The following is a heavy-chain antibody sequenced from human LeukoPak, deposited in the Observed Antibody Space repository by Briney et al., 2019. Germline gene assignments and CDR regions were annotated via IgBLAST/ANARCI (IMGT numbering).Heavy chain of an antibody. CDR3: ARDSRYCSGGSCYYMDV. CDR1: GFTFSSYA. CDR2: FSGSGGST. D-gene: IGHD2-15*01. V-gene: IGHV3-23*01. Sequence: GSLRLSCAASGFTFSSYAMSWVRQAPGKGLECISGFSGSGGSTYYADSVKGRFTISRDNSKNTLYLQMNSLRAEDTAVYYCARDSRYCSGGSCYYMDVWGKGTTVTVSS. J-gene: IGHJ6*03.